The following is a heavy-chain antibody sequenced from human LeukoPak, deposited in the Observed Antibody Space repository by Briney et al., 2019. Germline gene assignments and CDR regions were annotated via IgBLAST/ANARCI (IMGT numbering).Heavy chain of an antibody. D-gene: IGHD6-19*01. CDR2: INPNSGGT. Sequence: GASVKVSCKASGYTFISYSMNWVRQAPGQGLEWMGWINPNSGGTNYAQKFQGRVTMTRDTSISTAYMEMRRLRSDDTAVYYCARLGYSSGSDYWGQGTLVTVSS. V-gene: IGHV1-2*02. CDR3: ARLGYSSGSDY. J-gene: IGHJ4*02. CDR1: GYTFISYS.